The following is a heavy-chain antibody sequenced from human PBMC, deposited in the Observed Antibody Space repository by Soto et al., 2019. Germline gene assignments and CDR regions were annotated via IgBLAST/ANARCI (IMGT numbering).Heavy chain of an antibody. D-gene: IGHD3-22*01. V-gene: IGHV3-11*01. J-gene: IGHJ4*02. CDR2: ISGSGSTI. CDR3: AKVSYYYITSAYPDYFDY. Sequence: GGSLRLSXAASGFTFSDYYMSWIRQAPGKGLEWVSYISGSGSTIYYADSVKGRFTISRDNAKNSLYLQMNSLRADDTAVYYCAKVSYYYITSAYPDYFDYWGQGTLVTVSS. CDR1: GFTFSDYY.